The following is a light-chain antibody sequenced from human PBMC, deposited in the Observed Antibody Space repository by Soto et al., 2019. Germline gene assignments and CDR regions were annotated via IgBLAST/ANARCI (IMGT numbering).Light chain of an antibody. CDR1: QSVSSSY. V-gene: IGKV3-20*01. CDR3: QQYGSSPGT. Sequence: EIVFTQSPSTLSFSPGERATPSCRASQSVSSSYLAWYQQKPGQAPRLLIFAASSRATGIPDRFSGSGSGTDFTLTISRLEPEDFAVYYCQQYGSSPGTFGQGTKVDIK. J-gene: IGKJ1*01. CDR2: AAS.